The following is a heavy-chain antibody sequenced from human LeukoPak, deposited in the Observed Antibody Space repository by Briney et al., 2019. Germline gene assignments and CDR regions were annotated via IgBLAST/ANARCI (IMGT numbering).Heavy chain of an antibody. D-gene: IGHD3-22*01. J-gene: IGHJ6*03. V-gene: IGHV3-53*01. Sequence: GGSLRLSCAASGFTVSSNYMSWVRQAPGKGLEWVSVIYSGGSTYYADSVKGRFTISRDNSKNTLYLQMNSLRAEDTAVYYCARGSYDSSGYYLPWYYMDVWGKGTTVTISS. CDR2: IYSGGST. CDR3: ARGSYDSSGYYLPWYYMDV. CDR1: GFTVSSNY.